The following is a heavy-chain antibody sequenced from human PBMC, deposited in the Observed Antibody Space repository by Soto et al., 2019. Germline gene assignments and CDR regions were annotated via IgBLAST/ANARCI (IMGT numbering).Heavy chain of an antibody. D-gene: IGHD2-21*02. V-gene: IGHV3-15*01. Sequence: EVQLVESGGGLVKPGGSLRLSCAASGFTFSNAWMTWVRQAPGKGLEWVGRIKSKTDGETIDYAAPVRGRFTISRDDSKNTLYLQMNSLKTEDTAVYYCIKLRWQIVVVTTAEYYYYMDVWGKGTTVTVSS. J-gene: IGHJ6*03. CDR3: IKLRWQIVVVTTAEYYYYMDV. CDR1: GFTFSNAW. CDR2: IKSKTDGETI.